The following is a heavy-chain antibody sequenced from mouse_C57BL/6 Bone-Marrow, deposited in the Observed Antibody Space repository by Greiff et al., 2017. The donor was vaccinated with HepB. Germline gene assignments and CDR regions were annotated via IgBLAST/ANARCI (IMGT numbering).Heavy chain of an antibody. D-gene: IGHD2-5*01. Sequence: VQLQQPGAELVRPGSSVKLSCKASGYTFTSYWMHWVKQRPIQGLEWIGNIDPSDSETHYNQKFKDKATLTVDKSSSTAYMQLSRLTSEDSAVYYCARGSKKDYWGQGTTLTVSS. V-gene: IGHV1-52*01. CDR2: IDPSDSET. J-gene: IGHJ2*01. CDR3: ARGSKKDY. CDR1: GYTFTSYW.